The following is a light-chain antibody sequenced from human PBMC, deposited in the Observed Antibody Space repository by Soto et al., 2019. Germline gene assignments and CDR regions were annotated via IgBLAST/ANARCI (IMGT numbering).Light chain of an antibody. V-gene: IGKV1-39*01. J-gene: IGKJ4*01. CDR1: QTINNY. CDR3: QESITAPLT. Sequence: DIQMTQSPSSLSASVGDRVTITCRASQTINNYLNWYQQKPGKAPKLLIYAASSLQSGVPSRFSGSGSGTDFTLTISSLRAEDSATYFCQESITAPLTFGGGTKVEVK. CDR2: AAS.